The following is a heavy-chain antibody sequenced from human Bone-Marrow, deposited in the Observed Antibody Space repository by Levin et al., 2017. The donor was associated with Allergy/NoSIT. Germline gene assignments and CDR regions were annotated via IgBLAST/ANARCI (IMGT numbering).Heavy chain of an antibody. CDR3: AREGMVRGVIKNGYYMDV. CDR2: ISSSSSTI. D-gene: IGHD3-10*01. CDR1: GFTFSSYS. V-gene: IGHV3-48*01. Sequence: GGSLRLSCAASGFTFSSYSMNWVRQAPGKGLEWVSYISSSSSTIYYADSVKGRFTISRDNAKNSLYLQMNSLRAEDTAVYYCAREGMVRGVIKNGYYMDVWGKGTTVTVSS. J-gene: IGHJ6*03.